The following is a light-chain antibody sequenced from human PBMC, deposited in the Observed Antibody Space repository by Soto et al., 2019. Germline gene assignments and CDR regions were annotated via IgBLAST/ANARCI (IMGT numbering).Light chain of an antibody. Sequence: DIHMTQSPSSLSASVGDRVTITCQASQDISNYLNWYQQKPGKAPKLLIYDAANLETAVPSRFSGNGSGTDFTFTISSLQPEDIAKNYCQEYDNLLLSFGGGTKVEIK. J-gene: IGKJ4*01. V-gene: IGKV1-33*01. CDR1: QDISNY. CDR3: QEYDNLLLS. CDR2: DAA.